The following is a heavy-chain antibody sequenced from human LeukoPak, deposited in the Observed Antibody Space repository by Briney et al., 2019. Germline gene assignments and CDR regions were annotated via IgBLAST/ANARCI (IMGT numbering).Heavy chain of an antibody. CDR1: GFTFSSYA. CDR3: AKVLDSSGYSPWDY. V-gene: IGHV3-23*01. Sequence: GGSLRLSCAASGFTFSSYAMSWVRQAPGKGLEWDSAISGSGGSTYYADSVKGRFTISRDNSKDTLYLQMNSLRAEDTAVYYCAKVLDSSGYSPWDYWGQGTLVTVSS. CDR2: ISGSGGST. D-gene: IGHD3-22*01. J-gene: IGHJ4*02.